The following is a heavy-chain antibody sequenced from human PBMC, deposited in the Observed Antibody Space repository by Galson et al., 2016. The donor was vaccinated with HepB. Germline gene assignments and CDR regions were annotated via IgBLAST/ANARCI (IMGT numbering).Heavy chain of an antibody. CDR2: AFYSGIT. CDR3: ARGEGYNLY. J-gene: IGHJ4*02. V-gene: IGHV4-59*08. D-gene: IGHD5-24*01. CDR1: GVSISSYY. Sequence: ETLSLPCTVSGVSISSYYWSWFRQPPAKGLEWIGYAFYSGITNYNPSLKSRVTISIDTSKNQFSLKLSSVTAADTAVYYCARGEGYNLYWGQGTLVTVSS.